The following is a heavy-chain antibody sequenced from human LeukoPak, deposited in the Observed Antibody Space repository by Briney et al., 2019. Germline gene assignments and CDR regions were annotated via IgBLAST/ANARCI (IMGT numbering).Heavy chain of an antibody. J-gene: IGHJ5*02. CDR1: GYSVSSGYY. CDR2: MYHSGDT. CDR3: ARSKAHLSTSWYGTWFDP. D-gene: IGHD2-2*01. Sequence: SETLSLTCTVSGYSVSSGYYWGCIRQPPGKGLEWIGSMYHSGDTYYNPSLKSRVTISVDTSKNQLSLKLSSVTAADTAVYYCARSKAHLSTSWYGTWFDPWGQGTLVTVSS. V-gene: IGHV4-38-2*02.